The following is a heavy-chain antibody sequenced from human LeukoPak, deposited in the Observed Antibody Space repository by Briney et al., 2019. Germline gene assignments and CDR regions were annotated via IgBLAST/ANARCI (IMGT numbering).Heavy chain of an antibody. D-gene: IGHD1-26*01. CDR2: INPSGGSA. Sequence: ASVKVSCKASGYTFTSYYMHWVRQAPGQGLEWMGIINPSGGSASYAQKFQGRVTMTRDTSTSTVYMELSSLRSEDTAVYYCARPISGGDAFDIWGQGTMVTVSS. CDR1: GYTFTSYY. J-gene: IGHJ3*02. CDR3: ARPISGGDAFDI. V-gene: IGHV1-46*01.